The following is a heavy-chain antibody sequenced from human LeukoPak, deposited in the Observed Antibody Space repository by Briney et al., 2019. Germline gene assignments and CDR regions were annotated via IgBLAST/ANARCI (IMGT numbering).Heavy chain of an antibody. V-gene: IGHV4-38-2*02. CDR3: VRDRGLGRGFDP. Sequence: SETLSLTCVVSGYSISSAYYWGWIRQPPGKGLEWIGTIHYSGSTNYSPSLKSRVIMSFDPSKNQFSLKLNSVTAADTAFYYCVRDRGLGRGFDPWGQGTLVTVSS. D-gene: IGHD3-16*01. CDR1: GYSISSAYY. J-gene: IGHJ5*02. CDR2: IHYSGST.